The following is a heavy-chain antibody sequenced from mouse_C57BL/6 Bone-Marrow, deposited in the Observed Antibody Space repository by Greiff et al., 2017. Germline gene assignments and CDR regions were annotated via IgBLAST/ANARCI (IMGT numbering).Heavy chain of an antibody. CDR3: ARDYYGSSYNAMDY. CDR1: GFTFSSYA. J-gene: IGHJ4*01. V-gene: IGHV5-4*01. D-gene: IGHD1-1*01. CDR2: ISDGGSYT. Sequence: EVKLVESGGGLVKPGGSLKLSCAASGFTFSSYAMSCVRQTPEKRLEWVATISDGGSYTYYPDNVKGRFTISRDNAKNNLYLQMSHLKSEDTAMYYCARDYYGSSYNAMDYWGQGTSVIVSS.